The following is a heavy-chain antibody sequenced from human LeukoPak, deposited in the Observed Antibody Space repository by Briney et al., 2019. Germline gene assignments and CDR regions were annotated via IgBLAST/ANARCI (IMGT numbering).Heavy chain of an antibody. V-gene: IGHV4-39*01. CDR1: GGSISSSSYY. J-gene: IGHJ6*02. D-gene: IGHD3-3*01. Sequence: KPSETLSLTCTVSGGSISSSSYYWGWIRQPPGKGLEWIGSIYYNGSTYYNPSLKSRVTISVDTSKNQFSLKLSSVTAADTAVYYCARVTYYDFWSGYQSLGMDVWGQGTTVTVSS. CDR2: IYYNGST. CDR3: ARVTYYDFWSGYQSLGMDV.